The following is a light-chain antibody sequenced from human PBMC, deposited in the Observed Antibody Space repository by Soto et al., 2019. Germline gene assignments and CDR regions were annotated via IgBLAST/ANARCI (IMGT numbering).Light chain of an antibody. CDR1: QSVSSN. J-gene: IGKJ1*01. CDR3: HQYNNGWT. V-gene: IGKV3-15*01. CDR2: GAS. Sequence: EIVMTQSPETLSVSPGERATLSCRASQSVSSNLAWYQQTPGQAPRLLIYGASTRATGIPARFSASGSGTEFTLTISSLQSEDFAVYFCHQYNNGWTFGQGTKVDIK.